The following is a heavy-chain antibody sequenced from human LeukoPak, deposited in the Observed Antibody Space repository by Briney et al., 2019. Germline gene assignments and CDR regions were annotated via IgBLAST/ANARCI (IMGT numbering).Heavy chain of an antibody. D-gene: IGHD2-15*01. CDR1: GFTFSSYA. CDR3: ARDLDVVVVAATEDDAFDI. V-gene: IGHV3-23*01. CDR2: ISGSGGST. J-gene: IGHJ3*02. Sequence: GGSLRLSCAASGFTFSSYAMSWVRQAPGKGLEWVSAISGSGGSTYYADSVKGRLTISRDNAKNTLYLQMNSLRAEDTAVYYCARDLDVVVVAATEDDAFDIWGQGTMVTVSS.